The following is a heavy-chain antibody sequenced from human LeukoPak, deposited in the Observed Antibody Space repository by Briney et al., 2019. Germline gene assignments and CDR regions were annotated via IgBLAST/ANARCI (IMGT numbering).Heavy chain of an antibody. CDR2: IYYTGTT. CDR1: GGSISSRSYY. V-gene: IGHV4-39*07. CDR3: ARGGSLLWFGEFYY. J-gene: IGHJ4*02. Sequence: SSETLSLTCTVSGGSISSRSYYWGWVRQPPGEGLEWIGSIYYTGTTYYNPSLKSRVTISVDTSKNQFSLKLTSVTAADTAVYYCARGGSLLWFGEFYYWGQGTLVTVSS. D-gene: IGHD3-10*01.